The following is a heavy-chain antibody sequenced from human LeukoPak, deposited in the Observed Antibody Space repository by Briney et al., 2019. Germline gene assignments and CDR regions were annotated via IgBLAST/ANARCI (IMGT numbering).Heavy chain of an antibody. Sequence: GASVKVSCKAFGYTFNTFTITWVRQAPGQGLEWVGSLIPIFSTTNYAQKFQGRVTITADKSTSTAYMELTSPVVTDAAVYYCAREGSLVGVRGFDFWGQGTPVTVSS. CDR1: GYTFNTFT. D-gene: IGHD1-26*01. CDR2: LIPIFSTT. V-gene: IGHV1-69*08. CDR3: AREGSLVGVRGFDF. J-gene: IGHJ4*02.